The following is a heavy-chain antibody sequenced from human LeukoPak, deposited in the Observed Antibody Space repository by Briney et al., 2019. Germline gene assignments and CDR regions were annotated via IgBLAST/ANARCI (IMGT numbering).Heavy chain of an antibody. Sequence: SVKVSCKASGGTFSSYAISWVRQAPGQGLEWMGGIIPIFGTANYAQKFQGRVTITTDESTSTAYMELSSLRSEDTAEYYCARRSGGYYYDSSGYSDDAFDIWGQGTMVTVSS. J-gene: IGHJ3*02. CDR1: GGTFSSYA. V-gene: IGHV1-69*05. CDR2: IIPIFGTA. CDR3: ARRSGGYYYDSSGYSDDAFDI. D-gene: IGHD3-22*01.